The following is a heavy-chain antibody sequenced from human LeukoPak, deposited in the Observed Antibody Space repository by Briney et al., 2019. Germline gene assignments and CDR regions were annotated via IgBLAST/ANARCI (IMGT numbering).Heavy chain of an antibody. CDR2: IRYDGSNK. J-gene: IGHJ4*02. V-gene: IGHV3-30*02. Sequence: GGSLRLSCAASGFTFSSYGMHWVRQAPGKGLEWVAFIRYDGSNKYYADSVKGRFTISRDNSKNTLYLQMNSLRAEDTAVYYCAKDIVVVPAAMPAAEPWGQGTLVTVSS. CDR3: AKDIVVVPAAMPAAEP. CDR1: GFTFSSYG. D-gene: IGHD2-2*01.